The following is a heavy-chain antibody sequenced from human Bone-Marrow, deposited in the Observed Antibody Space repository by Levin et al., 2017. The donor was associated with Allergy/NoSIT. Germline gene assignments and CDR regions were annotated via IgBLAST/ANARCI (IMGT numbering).Heavy chain of an antibody. V-gene: IGHV1-3*01. CDR2: INVGNGDT. Sequence: ASVKVSCKTSGYSFSNYAMHWVRQAPGQRLEWMGWINVGNGDTKYSQNFQDRLTFTRDTAATTAYLELSRLRYEDTALYYCATPMKPGWGAFDIWGQGTMVTVSS. CDR3: ATPMKPGWGAFDI. J-gene: IGHJ3*02. CDR1: GYSFSNYA. D-gene: IGHD1-14*01.